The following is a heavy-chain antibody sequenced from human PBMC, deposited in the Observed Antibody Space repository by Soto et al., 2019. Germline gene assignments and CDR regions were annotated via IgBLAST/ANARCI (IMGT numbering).Heavy chain of an antibody. Sequence: EVQLLESGGGLVQPGGSLRLSCAASGFTFSSYAMRWVRQGPVKGLEWVSAISGSGGSTYYADSVKGRFTISRDNAKNTLYLQMNGLRAEDTAVYYCARRGSGSYYDYWGQGTLVTVSS. J-gene: IGHJ4*02. V-gene: IGHV3-23*01. CDR3: ARRGSGSYYDY. CDR1: GFTFSSYA. CDR2: ISGSGGST. D-gene: IGHD1-26*01.